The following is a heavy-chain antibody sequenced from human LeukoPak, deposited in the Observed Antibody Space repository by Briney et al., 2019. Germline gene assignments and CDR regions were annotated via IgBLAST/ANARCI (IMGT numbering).Heavy chain of an antibody. CDR3: ARDRAWNYFDY. CDR2: INSDGSWT. Sequence: GGSLRLSCAASGNYWMHWVRQVPGKGLVWVSHINSDGSWTSYADSVKGRFTISKGNAKNTLYLQMDSLRAEDTAVYYCARDRAWNYFDYWGQGTLVTVSS. V-gene: IGHV3-74*01. D-gene: IGHD3-3*01. J-gene: IGHJ4*02. CDR1: GNYW.